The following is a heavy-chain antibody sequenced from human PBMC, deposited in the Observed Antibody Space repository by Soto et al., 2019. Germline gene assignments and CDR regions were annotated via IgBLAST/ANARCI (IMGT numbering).Heavy chain of an antibody. D-gene: IGHD3-22*01. V-gene: IGHV4-30-2*01. J-gene: IGHJ3*02. CDR3: ARQSRGTGAIVVWAFDI. CDR1: ACANSIGGYS. CDR2: MYHSGST. Sequence: SETLCHACAVSACANSIGGYSRSWIRQPPGKGLEWIEYMYHSGSTYYNPPLKSRVTISIDRSKNQFSLRLSSVTAADTAVYYCARQSRGTGAIVVWAFDIWGEGTLVS.